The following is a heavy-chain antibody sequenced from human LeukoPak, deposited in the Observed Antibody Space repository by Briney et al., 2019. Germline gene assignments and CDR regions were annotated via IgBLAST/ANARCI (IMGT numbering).Heavy chain of an antibody. J-gene: IGHJ5*02. CDR2: IWYDGSNK. V-gene: IGHV3-33*01. Sequence: PGGSLRLSCAASGFTFSSYGMHWVRQAPGKGLEWVAVIWYDGSNKYYADSVKGRFTISRDDSKNTLYLQMNSLRAEDTAVYYCAGEDRRRYWFDPWGQGTLVTVSS. CDR1: GFTFSSYG. CDR3: AGEDRRRYWFDP.